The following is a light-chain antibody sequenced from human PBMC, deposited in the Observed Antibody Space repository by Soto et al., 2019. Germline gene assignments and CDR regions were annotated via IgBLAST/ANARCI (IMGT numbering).Light chain of an antibody. Sequence: QSALTQPRSVSGSPGQSVTISCTGTSSDVGGYNYVSWYQQHPGKAPQLMIYDVSKRPSGVPDRFSGSKSGNTASLTISGLQAEDEADYYCCSYGGSYTFVFGGGTKLTVL. CDR3: CSYGGSYTFV. V-gene: IGLV2-11*01. CDR1: SSDVGGYNY. CDR2: DVS. J-gene: IGLJ2*01.